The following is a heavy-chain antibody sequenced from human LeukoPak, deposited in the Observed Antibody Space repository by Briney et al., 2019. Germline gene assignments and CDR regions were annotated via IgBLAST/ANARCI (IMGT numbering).Heavy chain of an antibody. CDR3: ARARGYYYDSSGYYGDYFDY. D-gene: IGHD3-22*01. CDR1: GGSISSYY. Sequence: SETPSLTCTVSGGSISSYYWSWIRQPPGKGLEWIGYIYYSGSTSYNPSLKSRVTILVDTSKNQFSLKLSSVTAADTAVYYCARARGYYYDSSGYYGDYFDYWGQGTLVTVSS. J-gene: IGHJ4*02. V-gene: IGHV4-59*08. CDR2: IYYSGST.